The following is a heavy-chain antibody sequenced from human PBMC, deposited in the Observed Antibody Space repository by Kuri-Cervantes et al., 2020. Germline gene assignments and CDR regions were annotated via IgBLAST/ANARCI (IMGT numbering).Heavy chain of an antibody. CDR3: ARAYYYYGMDV. J-gene: IGHJ6*01. Sequence: GSLRLSCPVSGGSISSYYWSWFRQPPGKGLEWIGYIYYSGSTNYNPSLKSRVTISGDTSKNQFSLKLSSVTAADTAVYYCARAYYYYGMDVWEQGTT. V-gene: IGHV4-59*01. CDR1: GGSISSYY. CDR2: IYYSGST.